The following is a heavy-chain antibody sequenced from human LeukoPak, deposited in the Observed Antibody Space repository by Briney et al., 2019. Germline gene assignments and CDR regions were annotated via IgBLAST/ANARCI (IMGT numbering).Heavy chain of an antibody. Sequence: GGSLRLSCAASGFTFDDYGMSWARQAPGKGLEWVSGINWNGGSTGYADSVKGRFTISGDNAKYSLYLQMNSLRAEDTALYYCARISSSSDSYYFDYWSQGTLVTVAS. D-gene: IGHD6-6*01. CDR3: ARISSSSDSYYFDY. CDR2: INWNGGST. J-gene: IGHJ4*02. CDR1: GFTFDDYG. V-gene: IGHV3-20*04.